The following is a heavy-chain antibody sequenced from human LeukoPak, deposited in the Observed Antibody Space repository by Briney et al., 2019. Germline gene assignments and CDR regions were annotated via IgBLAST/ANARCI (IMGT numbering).Heavy chain of an antibody. D-gene: IGHD3-16*01. V-gene: IGHV3-23*01. J-gene: IGHJ4*02. Sequence: SGGSLRLSCAASGFTFSSYAMSWVRQAPGKGLEWVSTIGGSGAGTYYADSVKGRFTISRDNSKKTLYLQMNSLRAEDTAVYYCANTDTGSYGGRPGYWGQGTLVTVSS. CDR3: ANTDTGSYGGRPGY. CDR2: IGGSGAGT. CDR1: GFTFSSYA.